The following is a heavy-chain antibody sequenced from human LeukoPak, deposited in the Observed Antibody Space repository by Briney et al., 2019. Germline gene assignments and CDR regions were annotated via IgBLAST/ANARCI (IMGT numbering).Heavy chain of an antibody. D-gene: IGHD5-18*01. J-gene: IGHJ4*02. CDR2: IYPGDSDT. CDR1: GYSFTSYW. Sequence: GESLRISCKGSGYSFTSYWIGWVRQMPGKGLEWMGIIYPGDSDTRYSPSFQGQVTISADKSISTAYLQWSSLKASDTAIYYCARGKIGYSYGSYYWGQGTLVTVSS. V-gene: IGHV5-51*01. CDR3: ARGKIGYSYGSYY.